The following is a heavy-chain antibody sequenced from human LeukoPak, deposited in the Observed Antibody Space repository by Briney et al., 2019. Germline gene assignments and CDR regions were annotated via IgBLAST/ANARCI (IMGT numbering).Heavy chain of an antibody. CDR2: INPNSGGT. V-gene: IGHV1-8*03. J-gene: IGHJ4*02. D-gene: IGHD3-10*01. CDR3: ARNARGRITSGRAFDY. CDR1: GYTFTGYY. Sequence: ASVKVSSKASGYTFTGYYMHWVRQAPGHGLEWMGWINPNSGGTGYAQKFQGRVTITRNTSISTAYMELSSLRSEDTAVYYCARNARGRITSGRAFDYWGQGTLVTVSS.